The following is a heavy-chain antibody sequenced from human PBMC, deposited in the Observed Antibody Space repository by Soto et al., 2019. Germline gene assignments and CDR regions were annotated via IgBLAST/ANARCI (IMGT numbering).Heavy chain of an antibody. V-gene: IGHV1-18*01. J-gene: IGHJ6*02. Sequence: ASVKVSCKTSDYTFTSYGISWVRQAPGQGLEWMGWINPYNGNTNYAQKLQGRVTMTTDTSTSTAYMELRSLRSDDTAVYYCARDYAPAAGYYYGMDVWGQGTTVTVSS. CDR3: ARDYAPAAGYYYGMDV. D-gene: IGHD2-2*01. CDR2: INPYNGNT. CDR1: DYTFTSYG.